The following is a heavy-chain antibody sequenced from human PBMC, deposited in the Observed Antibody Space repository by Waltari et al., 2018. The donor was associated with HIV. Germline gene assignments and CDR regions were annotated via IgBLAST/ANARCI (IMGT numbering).Heavy chain of an antibody. CDR3: ARDWAHSSSWSRYYYHGMDV. CDR2: IYSGGST. Sequence: EVQLVESGGGVFQPGGSLRLACEASGFTVSSNYMSWVRQAPGKGLEWVSVIYSGGSTYYADSVKGRFTISRDNSKNTLYLQMNSLRAEDTAVYYCARDWAHSSSWSRYYYHGMDVWGQGTTVTVSS. CDR1: GFTVSSNY. J-gene: IGHJ6*02. V-gene: IGHV3-66*01. D-gene: IGHD6-13*01.